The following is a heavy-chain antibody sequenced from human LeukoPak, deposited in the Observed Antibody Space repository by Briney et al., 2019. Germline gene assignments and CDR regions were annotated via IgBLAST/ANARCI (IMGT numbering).Heavy chain of an antibody. CDR3: ARVNCGGDCSPQYFQH. CDR2: ISSSSSYI. CDR1: GFTFSSYS. J-gene: IGHJ1*01. Sequence: GGSLRLSCAASGFTFSSYSMNWVRQAPGKGLEWVSSISSSSSYIYYADSVKGRFTISRDNAKNSLYLQMNSLRAEDTAVYYCARVNCGGDCSPQYFQHWGQGTLVTVSS. D-gene: IGHD2-21*02. V-gene: IGHV3-21*01.